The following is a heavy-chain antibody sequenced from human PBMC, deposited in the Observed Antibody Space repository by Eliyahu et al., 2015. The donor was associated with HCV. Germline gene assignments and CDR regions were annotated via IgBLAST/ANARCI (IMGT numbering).Heavy chain of an antibody. CDR1: GSPFGNSY. D-gene: IGHD3-16*01. V-gene: IGHV3-11*01. J-gene: IGHJ5*02. CDR3: ARDHTSNWFDP. CDR2: ISSSGSTI. Sequence: QVQLVESGGGLVKPGGSLRLSCAASGSPFGNSYMGWIRQAPGKGLGWVSYISSSGSTIYYADSVKGRFTISRDNAKNSLYLQMNSLRAEDTAVYYCARDHTSNWFDPWGQGTLVTVSS.